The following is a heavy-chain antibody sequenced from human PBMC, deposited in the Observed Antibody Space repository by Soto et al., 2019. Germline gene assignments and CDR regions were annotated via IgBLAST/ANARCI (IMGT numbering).Heavy chain of an antibody. D-gene: IGHD2-15*01. J-gene: IGHJ4*02. CDR2: IYWVDDK. V-gene: IGHV2-5*02. Sequence: QITLKESGPTLVKPTPTLTLPCNVSGVSLSTSGVGVSWIRQPPGKALEWLAIIYWVDDKRSNPSLKSRLTIPKDTSKNLVVLTTTNMAPVDTATYFGAPMPAAKFDYWGQGTLVTVSS. CDR1: GVSLSTSGVG. CDR3: APMPAAKFDY.